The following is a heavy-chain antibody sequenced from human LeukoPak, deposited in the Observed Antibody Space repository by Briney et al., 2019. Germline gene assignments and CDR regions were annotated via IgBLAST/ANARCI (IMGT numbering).Heavy chain of an antibody. D-gene: IGHD3-10*01. CDR2: INHSGST. J-gene: IGHJ6*03. V-gene: IGHV4-4*02. Sequence: PSGTLSLTCVVSGGSISSSNWWSWVRQPPGKGLEWIGEINHSGSTNYNPSLKSRVTISVDTSKNQFSLKLSSVTAADTAVYYCARRKTLYGSGSSHPNYYMDVWGKGTTVTISS. CDR3: ARRKTLYGSGSSHPNYYMDV. CDR1: GGSISSSNW.